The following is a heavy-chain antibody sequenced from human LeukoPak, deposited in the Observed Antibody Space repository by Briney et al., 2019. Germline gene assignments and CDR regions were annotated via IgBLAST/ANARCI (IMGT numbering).Heavy chain of an antibody. J-gene: IGHJ4*02. CDR1: GFTFSNYW. D-gene: IGHD5-24*01. CDR2: IKEDGSDK. V-gene: IGHV3-7*05. Sequence: GGSLRLSCAASGFTFSNYWMSWVRQALGKGLEWVANIKEDGSDKYYVDSVKGRFTISRDNAKNSQYLQMNSLRAEDTAVYYCARDTGYNTFDYWGQGTLVTVSS. CDR3: ARDTGYNTFDY.